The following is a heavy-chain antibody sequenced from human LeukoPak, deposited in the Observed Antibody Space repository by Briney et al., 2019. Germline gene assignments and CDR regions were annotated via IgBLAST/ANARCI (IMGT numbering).Heavy chain of an antibody. Sequence: GGSLRLSCAASGFTFSSYSMNWVRQAPGKGLGWVSYISSSGSTIYYADSAKGRSTISRDNAKNSLYLQMNSLRAEDTAVYYCARVGATSYGDYDYWGQGTLVTVSS. J-gene: IGHJ4*02. CDR3: ARVGATSYGDYDY. V-gene: IGHV3-48*04. D-gene: IGHD4-17*01. CDR2: ISSSGSTI. CDR1: GFTFSSYS.